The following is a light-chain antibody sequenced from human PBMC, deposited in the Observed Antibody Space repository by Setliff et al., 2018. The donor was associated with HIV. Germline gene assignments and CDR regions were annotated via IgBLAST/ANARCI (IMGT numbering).Light chain of an antibody. V-gene: IGLV2-14*03. CDR1: SRDVGRYNY. Sequence: SVLTQPASVSGSPGQSITISCTGTSRDVGRYNYVSWYQQHPGKTPKLIIYDVSKWPSGVSNRFSASKSGNTASLTISGFQAEDEANYYCCSYTSISTYVFGTGTKV. CDR3: CSYTSISTYV. CDR2: DVS. J-gene: IGLJ1*01.